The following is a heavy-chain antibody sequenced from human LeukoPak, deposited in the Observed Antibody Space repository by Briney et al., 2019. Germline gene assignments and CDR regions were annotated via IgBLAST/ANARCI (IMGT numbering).Heavy chain of an antibody. V-gene: IGHV3-7*01. CDR2: IKEDGTTT. Sequence: SGGSLRLSCAASGFTFSKFWMGWVRQAPGKGLEWVANIKEDGTTTYYVNSVKGRFAISRDNAKNSLYLEMSSVRVEDTAVYYCARVAAPHYYDSSGPPDYYYYYMDVWGKGTTVTVSS. CDR3: ARVAAPHYYDSSGPPDYYYYYMDV. D-gene: IGHD3-22*01. CDR1: GFTFSKFW. J-gene: IGHJ6*03.